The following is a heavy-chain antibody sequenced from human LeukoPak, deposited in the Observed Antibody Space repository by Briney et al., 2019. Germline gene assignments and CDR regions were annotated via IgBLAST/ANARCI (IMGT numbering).Heavy chain of an antibody. CDR1: GFTFTTYS. CDR3: AKDSIVVVPAAIIGFDY. CDR2: ISTRDTFI. J-gene: IGHJ4*02. Sequence: GGSLRLSCEASGFTFTTYSMTWVRQTPGEGLEWVSSISTRDTFINYADSVKGRFTISRDNAKNSLYLQMNGLRAEDTAVYYCAKDSIVVVPAAIIGFDYWGQGTLVTVSS. V-gene: IGHV3-21*04. D-gene: IGHD2-2*02.